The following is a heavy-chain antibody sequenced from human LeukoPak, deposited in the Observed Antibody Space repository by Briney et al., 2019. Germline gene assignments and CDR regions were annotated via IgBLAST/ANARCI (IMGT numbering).Heavy chain of an antibody. D-gene: IGHD5-18*01. CDR1: GFTFDNYG. CDR2: CTWNGGST. CDR3: ARSNGNFRRTAMVPEPLDY. V-gene: IGHV3-20*04. Sequence: GGSLRLSCAASGFTFDNYGMSWVRQAPGKGLEWVSGCTWNGGSTVYADSVKGRFTISRDNAKNSLYLQMNSLRAEDTAVYYCARSNGNFRRTAMVPEPLDYWGQGTLVTVSS. J-gene: IGHJ4*02.